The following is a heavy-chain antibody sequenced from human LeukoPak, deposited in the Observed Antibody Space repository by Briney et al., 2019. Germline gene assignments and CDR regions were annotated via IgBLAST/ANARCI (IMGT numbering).Heavy chain of an antibody. CDR1: GFTFSIYE. V-gene: IGHV3-48*03. CDR2: ISSSRSNTI. Sequence: PGGSLRLSCAASGFTFSIYEMNWVRQAPGKGLEWVSYISSSRSNTIYYADSVKGRFTISRDDAKNSLYLQMNSLRAEDTAVYYCAGDLYYYGSGNYVPGFPDYWGQGTLVTVSS. D-gene: IGHD3-10*01. J-gene: IGHJ4*02. CDR3: AGDLYYYGSGNYVPGFPDY.